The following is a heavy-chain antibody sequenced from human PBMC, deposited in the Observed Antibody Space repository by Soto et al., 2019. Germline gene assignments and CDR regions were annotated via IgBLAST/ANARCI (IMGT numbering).Heavy chain of an antibody. CDR3: ARDSWNDILTGYDY. CDR1: GYTFTNYG. D-gene: IGHD3-9*01. J-gene: IGHJ4*02. Sequence: ASVKVSCKASGYTFTNYGFSWVRQAPGQGLEWMGWISAYNGNTNYAQNLQGRVTLTTDTSTGTTYMELRSLRSDDTAIYYCARDSWNDILTGYDYWGQGTLVTVSS. CDR2: ISAYNGNT. V-gene: IGHV1-18*01.